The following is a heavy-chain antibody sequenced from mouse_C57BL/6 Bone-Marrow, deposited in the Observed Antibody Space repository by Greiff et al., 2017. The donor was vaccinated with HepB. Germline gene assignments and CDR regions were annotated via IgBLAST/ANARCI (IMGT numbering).Heavy chain of an antibody. CDR2: ISYDGSN. CDR3: AIGYSNPYY. J-gene: IGHJ2*01. CDR1: GYSITSGYY. D-gene: IGHD2-5*01. V-gene: IGHV3-6*01. Sequence: ESGPGLVKPSQSLSLTCSVTGYSITSGYYWNWIRQFPGNKLEWMGYISYDGSNNYNPSLKNRISITRDTSKNQFFLKLNSVTTEDTATYYCAIGYSNPYYWGQGTTLTVSS.